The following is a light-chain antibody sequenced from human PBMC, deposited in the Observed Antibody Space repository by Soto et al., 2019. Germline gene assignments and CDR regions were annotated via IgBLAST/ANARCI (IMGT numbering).Light chain of an antibody. V-gene: IGKV3-20*01. Sequence: EIVLTQSPGTLSLSPGERATLSCRASQSVSSSYLAWYQQKPGQAPRLLIYSASSRATGVPDRFSGSASGTDFTLTISRLEPEDLAVYYCQQYVSFPRTFGQGTKVEIK. CDR1: QSVSSSY. CDR3: QQYVSFPRT. CDR2: SAS. J-gene: IGKJ1*01.